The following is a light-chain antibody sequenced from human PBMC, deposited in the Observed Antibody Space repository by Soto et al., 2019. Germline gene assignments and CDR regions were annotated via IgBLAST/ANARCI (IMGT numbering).Light chain of an antibody. Sequence: DIVMTQSPATLSVSPGERATISCRASQNIISNLAWYQQKPGQAPRLLIYGASSRATVVPARISGSGSWTEFTLPISSLQSEDFEVYYRRQHDNWPITFGQGTRLEIK. CDR3: RQHDNWPIT. CDR1: QNIISN. J-gene: IGKJ5*01. V-gene: IGKV3-15*01. CDR2: GAS.